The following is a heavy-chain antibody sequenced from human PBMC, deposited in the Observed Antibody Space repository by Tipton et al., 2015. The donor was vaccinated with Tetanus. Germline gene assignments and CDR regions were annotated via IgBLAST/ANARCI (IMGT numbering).Heavy chain of an antibody. CDR3: ARAHCTDGVCNFGF. V-gene: IGHV5-51*01. Sequence: VQLVQSGGEVKKPGESLKISCKGSGYIFNNYWIGWVRQKPGKGLEWMGIIYPGDSDTRYSPSFQGQVTISFDKSINTAYLLWGSLKASDTSMFYCARAHCTDGVCNFGFWGQGALVTVSS. J-gene: IGHJ4*02. CDR2: IYPGDSDT. D-gene: IGHD2-8*01. CDR1: GYIFNNYW.